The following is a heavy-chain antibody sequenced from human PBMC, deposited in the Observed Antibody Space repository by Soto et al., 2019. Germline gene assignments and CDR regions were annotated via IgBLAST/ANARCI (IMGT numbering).Heavy chain of an antibody. CDR1: GGSVSNGAYY. V-gene: IGHV4-31*03. CDR3: ARIKGGAAGYFDY. CDR2: IYHSGST. Sequence: SETLSLTCTVSGGSVSNGAYYGSWIRQHPGKGLEWIGYIYHSGSTYYNPSLKSRVTISVDTSKNQFFLKLSSMTAADTAVYYCARIKGGAAGYFDYWGQGTLVTVSS. J-gene: IGHJ4*02. D-gene: IGHD6-13*01.